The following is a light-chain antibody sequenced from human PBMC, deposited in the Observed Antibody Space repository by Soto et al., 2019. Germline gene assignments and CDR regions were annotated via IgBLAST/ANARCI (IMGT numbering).Light chain of an antibody. Sequence: EIVMTQSPATLSVSPGERATLSCRASQSVNIYLAWYQQKPGQAPRLLIFGASYRAAGIPARFSGSGFGTDFTLTISSLEPEDAAVYYCQQRSNWPPITFGQGTRLEIK. CDR1: QSVNIY. V-gene: IGKV3-11*01. CDR2: GAS. CDR3: QQRSNWPPIT. J-gene: IGKJ5*01.